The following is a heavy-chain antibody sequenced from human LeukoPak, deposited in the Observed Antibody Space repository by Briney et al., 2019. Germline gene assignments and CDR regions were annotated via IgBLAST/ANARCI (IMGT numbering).Heavy chain of an antibody. CDR1: GFTFSSYA. CDR3: AKPHVAQWLVPPYYFDY. D-gene: IGHD6-19*01. CDR2: ISGSGGST. V-gene: IGHV3-23*01. J-gene: IGHJ4*02. Sequence: GGSLRLSCAASGFTFSSYAMSWVRQAPGKGLEWVSAISGSGGSTYYADSVKGRFTISRDNSKNTLYLQMNSLRAEDTAVYYCAKPHVAQWLVPPYYFDYWGQGTLVTVSS.